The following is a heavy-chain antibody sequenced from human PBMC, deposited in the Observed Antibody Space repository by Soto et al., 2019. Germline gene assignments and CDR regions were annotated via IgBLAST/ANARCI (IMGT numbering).Heavy chain of an antibody. CDR3: ARSIYGPLLGYGMDV. CDR2: TSYDGSDN. CDR1: GFTFSSYE. V-gene: IGHV3-30-3*01. Sequence: GGSLRLSCAASGFTFSSYEMHWVRQAPGKGLEWVAVTSYDGSDNYYADSVKGRFTVSRDNSKNTLYLHMNSLRPEDTAVYSCARSIYGPLLGYGMDVWGQGTTVTVSS. D-gene: IGHD4-17*01. J-gene: IGHJ6*02.